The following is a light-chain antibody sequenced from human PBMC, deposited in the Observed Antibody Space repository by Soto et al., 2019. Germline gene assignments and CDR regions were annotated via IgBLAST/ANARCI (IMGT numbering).Light chain of an antibody. V-gene: IGKV1-9*01. CDR1: QGISSY. CDR3: QQLNSYPHT. J-gene: IGKJ4*01. CDR2: TAS. Sequence: DIQLTQSPSFLSASVGDRDTITCRASQGISSYLAWYQQKPGKAPKLLIYTASTLQSGVPSRFSGSGSGTEFTLTISSLQPEDFATYYCQQLNSYPHTFGGGTNVEIK.